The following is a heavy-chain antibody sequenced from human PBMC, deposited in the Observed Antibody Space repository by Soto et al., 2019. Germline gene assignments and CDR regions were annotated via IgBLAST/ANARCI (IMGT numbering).Heavy chain of an antibody. Sequence: QVQLVQSGAEVKKPGSSVKVSCKASGDTFNTYAINWVRQAPGQGLEWMGEIIPLFGTTNHAQKFQGRVTITADESTRTAYMELSSLRSDDTAVYYCARRTVVPGASLSYYGMDVWGQGTTVIVSS. V-gene: IGHV1-69*01. J-gene: IGHJ6*02. CDR2: IIPLFGTT. CDR3: ARRTVVPGASLSYYGMDV. D-gene: IGHD2-2*01. CDR1: GDTFNTYA.